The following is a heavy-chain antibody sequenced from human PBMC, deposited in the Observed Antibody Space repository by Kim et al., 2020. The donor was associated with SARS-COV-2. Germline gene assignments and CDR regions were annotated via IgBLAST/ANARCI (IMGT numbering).Heavy chain of an antibody. CDR2: INHSGST. J-gene: IGHJ4*02. Sequence: SETLSLTCAVYGGSFSGYYWSWIRQPPGKGLEWIGEINHSGSTNYNPSLKSRVTISVDTSKNQFSLKLSSVTAADTAVYYCARGPIAAAGLGFDYWGQGTLVTVSS. CDR3: ARGPIAAAGLGFDY. V-gene: IGHV4-34*01. D-gene: IGHD6-13*01. CDR1: GGSFSGYY.